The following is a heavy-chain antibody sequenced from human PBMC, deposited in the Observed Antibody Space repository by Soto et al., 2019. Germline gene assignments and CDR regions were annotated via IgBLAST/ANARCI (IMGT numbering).Heavy chain of an antibody. J-gene: IGHJ6*02. CDR2: ISYDGSNK. Sequence: GGSLRLSCAASGFTFSSYGMHWVRQAPGKGLEWVAVISYDGSNKYYADSVKGRFTISRDNSKNTLYLQMNSLRSEDTAVYYCARNWGIAARPYYYYGMDVWGQGTTVTVSS. CDR3: ARNWGIAARPYYYYGMDV. D-gene: IGHD6-6*01. V-gene: IGHV3-30*03. CDR1: GFTFSSYG.